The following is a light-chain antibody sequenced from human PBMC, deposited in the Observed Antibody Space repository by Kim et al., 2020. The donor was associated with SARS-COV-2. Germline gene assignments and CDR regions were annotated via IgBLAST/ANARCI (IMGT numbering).Light chain of an antibody. Sequence: DIQMTQSPSSLSASVGDRVTITCQASQDIRKSLNWYQQKPGEAPKPLIYDASNLEIGVPSRFSGSGSGTDFTFTISSLQPEDIATYYCQQFNYLPLTFGGGTKVDIK. CDR3: QQFNYLPLT. J-gene: IGKJ4*01. CDR2: DAS. V-gene: IGKV1-33*01. CDR1: QDIRKS.